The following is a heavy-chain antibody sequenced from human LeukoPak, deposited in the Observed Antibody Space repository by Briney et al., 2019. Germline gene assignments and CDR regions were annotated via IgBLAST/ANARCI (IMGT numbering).Heavy chain of an antibody. Sequence: SETLSLTCAVYGGSFSGYYWSWIRQPPGKGLEWIGEINHSGSTNYNPSLKSRVTISVDTSKNQFSLKLSSVTAADTAVYYCARVPYREFDGPDYGMDVWGQGTTVTVSS. D-gene: IGHD3-10*01. CDR3: ARVPYREFDGPDYGMDV. CDR1: GGSFSGYY. V-gene: IGHV4-34*01. J-gene: IGHJ6*02. CDR2: INHSGST.